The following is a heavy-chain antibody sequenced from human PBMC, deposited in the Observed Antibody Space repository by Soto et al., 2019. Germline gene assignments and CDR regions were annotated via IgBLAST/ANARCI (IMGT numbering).Heavy chain of an antibody. V-gene: IGHV4-39*07. D-gene: IGHD5-12*01. CDR1: GGSISSSSYY. CDR3: AGGPGVARNY. Sequence: ASETLSLTCTVSGGSISSSSYYWGWIRQPPGKGLEWIGSIYYSGSTYYNPSLKSRVTISVDTSKNQFSLKLSSVTAADTAVYYCAGGPGVARNYWGQGTLVTVSS. CDR2: IYYSGST. J-gene: IGHJ4*02.